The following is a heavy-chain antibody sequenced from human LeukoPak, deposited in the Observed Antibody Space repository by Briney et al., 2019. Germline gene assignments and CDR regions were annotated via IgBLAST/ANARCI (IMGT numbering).Heavy chain of an antibody. D-gene: IGHD3-10*01. CDR3: ARGYYGSGSYYTFDY. V-gene: IGHV1-8*01. CDR2: MNPNSGNT. Sequence: GASVNVSCKASGYTFTRYDINWVRQATGQGLDWMGWMNPNSGNTGYAQKFQGRVTLTRNNSISTAYMELSSLRSEDTAVYYCARGYYGSGSYYTFDYWGQGTLVTVSS. CDR1: GYTFTRYD. J-gene: IGHJ4*02.